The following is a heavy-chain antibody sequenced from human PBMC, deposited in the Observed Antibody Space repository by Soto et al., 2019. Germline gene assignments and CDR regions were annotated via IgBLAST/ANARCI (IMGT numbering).Heavy chain of an antibody. CDR3: ARDNPVLDGVYAKYYFDY. CDR2: IYYSGST. J-gene: IGHJ4*02. V-gene: IGHV4-31*03. Sequence: SETLSLTCTVSGGSISSGGYYWSWIRQHPGKGLEWIGYIYYSGSTYYNPSLKSRVTISVDTSKNQFSLKLSSVTAADTAVYYCARDNPVLDGVYAKYYFDYWGQGTLVTVSS. D-gene: IGHD4-17*01. CDR1: GGSISSGGYY.